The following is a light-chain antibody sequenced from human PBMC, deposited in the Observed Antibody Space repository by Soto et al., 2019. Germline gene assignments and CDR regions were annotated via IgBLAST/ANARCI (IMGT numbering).Light chain of an antibody. CDR2: GAS. J-gene: IGKJ4*01. V-gene: IGKV3-15*01. CDR3: QQYNNWPPPT. Sequence: EIVMTQSPATLSVSPGERATLSCRASQSVSSNLARYQQKPGQAPRLLIYGASTRATGIPARFSGSGSGTEFTLTISSPQSEDFAVYYCQQYNNWPPPTFGGGTKVEIK. CDR1: QSVSSN.